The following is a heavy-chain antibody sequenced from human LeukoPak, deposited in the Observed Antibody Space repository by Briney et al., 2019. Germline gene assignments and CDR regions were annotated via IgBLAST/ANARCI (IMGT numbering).Heavy chain of an antibody. J-gene: IGHJ6*02. Sequence: GGSLRLSCAASELTFSSYTMNWVRQAPGKGLEWVSAISGSGGSTYYADSVKGRFTISRDNSKNTLYLQMNSLRAEDTAVYYCAKTTSRDTTYYYGSGSSDYGMDVWGQGTTVTVSS. V-gene: IGHV3-23*01. CDR3: AKTTSRDTTYYYGSGSSDYGMDV. CDR1: ELTFSSYT. CDR2: ISGSGGST. D-gene: IGHD3-10*01.